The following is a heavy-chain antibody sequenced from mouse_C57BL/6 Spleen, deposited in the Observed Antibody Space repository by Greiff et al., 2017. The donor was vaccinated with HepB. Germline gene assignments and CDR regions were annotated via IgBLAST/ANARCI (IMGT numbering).Heavy chain of an antibody. V-gene: IGHV5-4*01. CDR1: GFTFSSYA. J-gene: IGHJ1*03. CDR3: ARGGGTGYFDV. CDR2: ISDGGSYT. Sequence: EVHLVESGGGLVKPGGSLKLSCAASGFTFSSYAMSWVRQTPEKRLEWVATISDGGSYTYYPDNVKGRFTISRDNAKNNLYLQMSHLKSEDTAMYYCARGGGTGYFDVWGTGTTVTVSS. D-gene: IGHD3-3*01.